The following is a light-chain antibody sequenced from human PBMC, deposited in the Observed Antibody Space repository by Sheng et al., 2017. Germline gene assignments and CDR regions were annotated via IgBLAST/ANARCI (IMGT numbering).Light chain of an antibody. J-gene: IGKJ4*01. Sequence: DIQMTQSPSTLSASVGDRVTITCRASHGISTNLAWYQQKPGKAPKLLIYKASTLESGVPSTFSGSGSGTEFTLTLSSLQPDDFATYYCQQYNSYPLTFGGGTKVEI. CDR2: KAS. CDR3: QQYNSYPLT. CDR1: HGISTN. V-gene: IGKV1-5*03.